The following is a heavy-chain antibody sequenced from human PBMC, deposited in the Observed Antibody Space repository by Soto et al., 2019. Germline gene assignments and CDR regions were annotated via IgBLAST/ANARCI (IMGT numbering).Heavy chain of an antibody. CDR3: PRGVGSGSYYSKNNGFGT. Sequence: QVQLVQSGGEVKKPGASVKVSCKASGYTFTNYGISWVRQAPGQGLEWMGWINVYNGNTKYAQKVQGRVTMTTDTXTXTXXMELSSVRTDVTASEYWPRGVGSGSYYSKNNGFGTWGQGALISVST. CDR2: INVYNGNT. V-gene: IGHV1-18*01. CDR1: GYTFTNYG. J-gene: IGHJ5*02. D-gene: IGHD3-10*01.